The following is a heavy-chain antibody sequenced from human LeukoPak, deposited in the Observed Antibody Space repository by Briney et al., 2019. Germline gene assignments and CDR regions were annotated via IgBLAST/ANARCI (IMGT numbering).Heavy chain of an antibody. CDR3: AKVGGSRSYGLRGDFGY. CDR2: ISGSGGST. V-gene: IGHV3-23*01. D-gene: IGHD5-18*01. J-gene: IGHJ4*02. Sequence: GGSLRLSCAASGFTFSSYAMSWVRQAPGKGLEWVSAISGSGGSTYYADSVKGRFTISRDNSKNTLYLQMNSLRAEDTAVYYCAKVGGSRSYGLRGDFGYWGQGTLVTVSS. CDR1: GFTFSSYA.